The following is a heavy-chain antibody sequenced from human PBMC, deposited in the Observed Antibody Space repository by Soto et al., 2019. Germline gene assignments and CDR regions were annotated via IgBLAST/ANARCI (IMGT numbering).Heavy chain of an antibody. D-gene: IGHD4-17*01. V-gene: IGHV4-59*08. CDR1: GGSISSYY. Sequence: SETLSLTCTVSGGSISSYYWSWIRQPPGKGLEWIGYIYYSGSTNYNPSLKSRVTISVDTSKNQFSLKLSSVTAADTAVYYCARSNGYGDHAFDYWGQGTLVTVSS. CDR3: ARSNGYGDHAFDY. CDR2: IYYSGST. J-gene: IGHJ4*02.